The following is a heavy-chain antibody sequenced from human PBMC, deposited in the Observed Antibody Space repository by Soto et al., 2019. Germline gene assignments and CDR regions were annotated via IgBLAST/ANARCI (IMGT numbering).Heavy chain of an antibody. CDR2: IYYTGNT. D-gene: IGHD1-1*01. V-gene: IGHV4-31*03. J-gene: IGHJ4*02. CDR1: GGSISSGGTGSY. Sequence: QVQLQESGPGLVKPSQTLSLTCTVSGGSISSGGTGSYWTWIRQLPGKGLEWIGYIYYTGNTYYNPSLKSRPTLSIDTSENQFSLKLTSVTAADTAVYFCASGHDAYKVRYWGQGTLVIVSS. CDR3: ASGHDAYKVRY.